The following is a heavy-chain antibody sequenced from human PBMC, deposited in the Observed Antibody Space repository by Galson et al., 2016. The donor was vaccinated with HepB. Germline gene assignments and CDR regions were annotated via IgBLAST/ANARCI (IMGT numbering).Heavy chain of an antibody. CDR1: GGTFSSYV. CDR2: IVPNFGTA. J-gene: IGHJ6*02. V-gene: IGHV1-69*13. Sequence: SVKVSCKASGGTFSSYVISWVRQAPGQGLEWMGGIVPNFGTANYAQKFQGRATITADESTSTAYMDLSSLRFEDTAVYYCARDQLVGHCSGGSCLGVGMDVWGQGTTVTVSS. CDR3: ARDQLVGHCSGGSCLGVGMDV. D-gene: IGHD2-15*01.